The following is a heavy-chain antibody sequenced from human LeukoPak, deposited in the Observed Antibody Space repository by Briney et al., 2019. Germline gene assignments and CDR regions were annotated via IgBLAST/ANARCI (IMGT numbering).Heavy chain of an antibody. J-gene: IGHJ4*02. CDR1: GFTFGDFA. D-gene: IGHD3-3*01. CDR2: IKQDGSEK. V-gene: IGHV3-7*01. Sequence: GGSLRLSCITSGFTFGDFAMSWVRQAPGKGLEWVANIKQDGSEKYYVDSVKGRFTISRDNAKNSLYLQMNSLRAEDTAVYYCARATDPGAYDFWSGSSYYFDYWGQGTLVTVSS. CDR3: ARATDPGAYDFWSGSSYYFDY.